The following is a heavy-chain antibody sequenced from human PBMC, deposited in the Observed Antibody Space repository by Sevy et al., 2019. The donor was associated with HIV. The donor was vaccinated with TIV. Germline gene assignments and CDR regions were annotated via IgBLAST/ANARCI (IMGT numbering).Heavy chain of an antibody. CDR3: VKEGGGYYYDSSGLFDY. V-gene: IGHV3-23*01. CDR1: GFTFSSYA. CDR2: ISGSGYLT. J-gene: IGHJ4*02. D-gene: IGHD3-22*01. Sequence: LSLTCAASGFTFSSYAMSWVRQTPGKGLEWVSAISGSGYLTYYTDSVKGRFTISRDNSKNTPYLQMNSLRAEDTAVYYCVKEGGGYYYDSSGLFDYWGQGTLVTVSS.